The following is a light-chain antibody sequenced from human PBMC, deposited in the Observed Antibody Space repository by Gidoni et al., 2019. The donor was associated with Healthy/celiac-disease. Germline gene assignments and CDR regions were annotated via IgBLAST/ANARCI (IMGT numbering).Light chain of an antibody. V-gene: IGLV3-19*01. Sequence: SSALTQDPAVSVALGQTVRITCQGDSLRSYYASWYQQKPGQAPVLVIYGKNNRPSGIPDRFSGSSSGNTASLTITGAQAEDEADYYCNSRDSSGNHLNVVFGGGTKLTVL. CDR3: NSRDSSGNHLNVV. CDR2: GKN. CDR1: SLRSYY. J-gene: IGLJ2*01.